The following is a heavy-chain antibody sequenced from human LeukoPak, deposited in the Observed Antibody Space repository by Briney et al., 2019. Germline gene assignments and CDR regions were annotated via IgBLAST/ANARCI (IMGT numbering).Heavy chain of an antibody. CDR1: GGSISSSSYY. D-gene: IGHD3-10*01. Sequence: SETLSLTCTVSGGSISSSSYYWGWIRQPPGKGLEWIGSIYYSGSTYYNPSLKSRVTISVDTFKNQFSLKLSSVTAADTAVYYCARVRYRRVEYGSGSYQISPWGQGTLVTVSS. J-gene: IGHJ5*02. CDR2: IYYSGST. CDR3: ARVRYRRVEYGSGSYQISP. V-gene: IGHV4-39*07.